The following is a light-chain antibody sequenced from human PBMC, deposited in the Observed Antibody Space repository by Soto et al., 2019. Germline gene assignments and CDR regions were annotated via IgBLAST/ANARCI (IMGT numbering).Light chain of an antibody. Sequence: QSILTQPASVSGSPGQSVTISCTGSSSDVGSYNHVSWYQQHPGKAPKLMIYEVTKRPSGVSNRFSGSKSGNTASLTISGFQGEDEADYYCCSYAGRTIHFVFGTGTKLTVL. CDR1: SSDVGSYNH. CDR3: CSYAGRTIHFV. V-gene: IGLV2-23*02. CDR2: EVT. J-gene: IGLJ1*01.